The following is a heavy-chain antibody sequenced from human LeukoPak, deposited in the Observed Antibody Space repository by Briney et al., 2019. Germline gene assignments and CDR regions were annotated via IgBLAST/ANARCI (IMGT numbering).Heavy chain of an antibody. D-gene: IGHD2-2*01. CDR2: IYYSGST. V-gene: IGHV4-59*11. CDR3: ARQFVDCSSTSCYSYYFDY. Sequence: SETLSLTCTVSGGSISSHYWSWIRQPPGKGLEWVWYIYYSGSTNYNPSLKSRVTISVDTSKNQFSLKLSSVTAADTAVYYCARQFVDCSSTSCYSYYFDYWGQGTLVTVSS. J-gene: IGHJ4*02. CDR1: GGSISSHY.